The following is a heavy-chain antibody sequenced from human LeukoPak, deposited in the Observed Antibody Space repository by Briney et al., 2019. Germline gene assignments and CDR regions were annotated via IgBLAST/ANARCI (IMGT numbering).Heavy chain of an antibody. CDR2: IKQDGSEK. CDR1: GFTFSSYW. J-gene: IGHJ5*02. D-gene: IGHD2-2*01. V-gene: IGHV3-7*01. Sequence: GGSLRLSCAASGFTFSSYWMNWVRQAPGKGLEWVANIKQDGSEKYYVDSVKGRFTISRDNAKNSLYLQMNSLRAEDTAVYYCARGVVVVPAAMRPWGQGTLVTVSS. CDR3: ARGVVVVPAAMRP.